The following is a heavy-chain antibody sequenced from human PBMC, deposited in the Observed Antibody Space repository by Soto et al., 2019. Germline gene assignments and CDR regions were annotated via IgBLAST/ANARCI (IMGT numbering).Heavy chain of an antibody. CDR2: IYSGGST. CDR1: GFTVSSNY. V-gene: IGHV3-53*01. Sequence: PGGSLRLSWAASGFTVSSNYMSWVRRAPGKGLEWVSVIYSGGSTYYADSVKGRFTISRDNSKNTLYLQMNSLRAEDTAVYYCARGAAAGNYYYYYGMAVWGKGTTVTVSS. CDR3: ARGAAAGNYYYYYGMAV. D-gene: IGHD6-13*01. J-gene: IGHJ6*04.